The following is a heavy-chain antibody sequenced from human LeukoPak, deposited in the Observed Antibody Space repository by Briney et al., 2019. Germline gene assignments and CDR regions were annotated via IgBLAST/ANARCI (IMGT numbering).Heavy chain of an antibody. CDR3: ARSAGAV. V-gene: IGHV3-53*01. CDR2: ISTGGET. Sequence: PGGSLRLSCAASGFTVSNDCMSWFRQAPGKGLECVSVISTGGETYYADSVKGRFVTSRDKFTNTVWLQMNSLRDEDTALYYCARSAGAVWGQGTLVTVSS. CDR1: GFTVSNDC. J-gene: IGHJ4*02.